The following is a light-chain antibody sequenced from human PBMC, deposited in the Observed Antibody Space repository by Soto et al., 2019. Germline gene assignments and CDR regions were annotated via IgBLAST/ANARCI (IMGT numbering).Light chain of an antibody. J-gene: IGLJ1*01. CDR1: TNNVGDYDY. CDR2: DVN. Sequence: QSALNQPRSVSGSLGHSLPTSCTGTTNNVGDYDYVSWYQQYPGKAPKLIIYDVNKRPSGVPDRFSGSKSGNTASLTISALQAEDEADYYCCSYAGGYTFVFGTGTKVTVL. V-gene: IGLV2-11*01. CDR3: CSYAGGYTFV.